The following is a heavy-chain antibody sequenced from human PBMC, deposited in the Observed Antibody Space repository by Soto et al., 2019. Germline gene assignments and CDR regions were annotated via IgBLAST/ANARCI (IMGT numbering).Heavy chain of an antibody. CDR2: IYYSGST. J-gene: IGHJ5*02. CDR3: ARRRRGVLMVYAMAWFDP. CDR1: GGSISSSSYY. Sequence: SETLSLTCTVSGGSISSSSYYWGWIRQPPGKGLEWIGSIYYSGSTYYNPSLKSRVTISVDTSKNQFSLKLSSVTAADTAVYYCARRRRGVLMVYAMAWFDPWGQGTLVTVSS. V-gene: IGHV4-39*01. D-gene: IGHD2-8*01.